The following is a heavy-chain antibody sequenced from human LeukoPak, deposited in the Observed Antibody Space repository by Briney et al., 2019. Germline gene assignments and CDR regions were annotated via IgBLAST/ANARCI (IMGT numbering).Heavy chain of an antibody. CDR2: IKEDGSEK. D-gene: IGHD6-19*01. V-gene: IGHV3-7*05. CDR1: GFTFSRYW. Sequence: PGGSLRLSCAASGFTFSRYWMRWVRHAPGKGLEWVANIKEDGSEKYYVDSVKGRFTISRDNAKNSLYLQMNSLRAEDTAVYYCASQFWWAAVAGTALDYWGQGARVTVSS. CDR3: ASQFWWAAVAGTALDY. J-gene: IGHJ4*02.